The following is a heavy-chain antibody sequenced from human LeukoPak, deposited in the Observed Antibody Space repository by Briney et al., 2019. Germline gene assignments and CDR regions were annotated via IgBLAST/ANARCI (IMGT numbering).Heavy chain of an antibody. D-gene: IGHD3-22*01. CDR1: GYTFTSYG. CDR2: ISAYNGNT. CDR3: ARVVLDYYDSSGYQGAVDY. Sequence: ASVKFSCKASGYTFTSYGISWVRQAPGQGLEWMGWISAYNGNTNYAQKLQGRVTMTTDTSTSTAYMELRSLRSDDTAVYYCARVVLDYYDSSGYQGAVDYWGQGTLVTVSS. V-gene: IGHV1-18*01. J-gene: IGHJ4*02.